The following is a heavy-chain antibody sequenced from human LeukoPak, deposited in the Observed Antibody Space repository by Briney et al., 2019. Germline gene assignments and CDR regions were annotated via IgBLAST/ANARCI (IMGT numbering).Heavy chain of an antibody. D-gene: IGHD3-16*01. CDR2: IYYSGST. CDR3: ARGLPGGEDY. J-gene: IGHJ4*02. Sequence: SETLSLTCTVSGGSISSSSYYWGWIRQPPGKGLEWIGSIYYSGSTYYNPSLKSRVTISVDTSKNQFSLKLSSVTAADTAVYYCARGLPGGEDYWGQGTLVTVSS. V-gene: IGHV4-39*07. CDR1: GGSISSSSYY.